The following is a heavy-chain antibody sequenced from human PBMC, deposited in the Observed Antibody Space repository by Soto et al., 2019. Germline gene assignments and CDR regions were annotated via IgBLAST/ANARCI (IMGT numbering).Heavy chain of an antibody. CDR1: GDSVSSNSAG. Sequence: QTLSLTCAITGDSVSSNSAGWSWVRQSPSRGLEWLGRTYYRSKWYYEYAVSVRGRITINPDTSKNQYSLQLNSVTPEDTAVYFCARGEQYSGRIFDYWGQGTLVTV. D-gene: IGHD1-26*01. J-gene: IGHJ4*01. V-gene: IGHV6-1*01. CDR2: TYYRSKWYY. CDR3: ARGEQYSGRIFDY.